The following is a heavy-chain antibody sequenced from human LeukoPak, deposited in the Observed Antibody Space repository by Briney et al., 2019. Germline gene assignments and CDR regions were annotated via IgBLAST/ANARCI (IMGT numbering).Heavy chain of an antibody. J-gene: IGHJ4*02. Sequence: GGSLRLSCVASGFTFSSYAMSWVRQAPGKGLEWVSAISGGGGSTYYADSVKGRFTISRDNSKSTLYLQMNSLRAEDTAVYHCAKALVGITTFDYWGQGTLVTVSS. V-gene: IGHV3-23*01. D-gene: IGHD1-26*01. CDR3: AKALVGITTFDY. CDR2: ISGGGGST. CDR1: GFTFSSYA.